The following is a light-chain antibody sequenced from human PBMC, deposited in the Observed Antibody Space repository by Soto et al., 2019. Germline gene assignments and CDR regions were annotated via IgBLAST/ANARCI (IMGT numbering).Light chain of an antibody. CDR1: QSIGLA. Sequence: EIVLTQSPATLSLSPGERATLSCRASQSIGLAIAWYQHKPGQAPRLLIFDASQRATGIPARFRGSGSGTDFTLTISRLEPEDFAIYYCQQWSSSPRTFGQGTKLEIK. CDR2: DAS. V-gene: IGKV3-11*01. J-gene: IGKJ2*01. CDR3: QQWSSSPRT.